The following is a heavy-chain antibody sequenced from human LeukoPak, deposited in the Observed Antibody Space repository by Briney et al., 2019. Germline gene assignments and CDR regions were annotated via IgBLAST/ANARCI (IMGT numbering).Heavy chain of an antibody. CDR1: GGSFSGYY. J-gene: IGHJ4*02. CDR2: INHSGGT. CDR3: ARSYYYASGTGSSSPVDY. V-gene: IGHV4-34*01. D-gene: IGHD3-10*01. Sequence: SETLSLTCAVYGGSFSGYYWGWIRQPPGKGLEWIGEINHSGGTNYSPSLKSRVTISVDTSKNQFSLRLSSVTAADTAVYYCARSYYYASGTGSSSPVDYWGQGTLVTVSS.